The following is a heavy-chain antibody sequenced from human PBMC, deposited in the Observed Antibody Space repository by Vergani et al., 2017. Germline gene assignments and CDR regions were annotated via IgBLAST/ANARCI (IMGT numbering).Heavy chain of an antibody. V-gene: IGHV1-69*04. Sequence: QVQLVQSGAEVKKPGSSVKVSCKASGGTFSSYAISWVRQAPGQGLEWMGRIIPILGISNYAQKCQGRVTITADKSTSTAYMELSSLRSEDTAVYYCARDGVTGWELPLDYWGQGTLVTVSS. D-gene: IGHD1-26*01. CDR3: ARDGVTGWELPLDY. CDR2: IIPILGIS. CDR1: GGTFSSYA. J-gene: IGHJ4*02.